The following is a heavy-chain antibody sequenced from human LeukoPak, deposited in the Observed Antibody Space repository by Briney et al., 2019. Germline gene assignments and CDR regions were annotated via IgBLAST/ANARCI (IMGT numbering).Heavy chain of an antibody. CDR2: IRTNNGDT. D-gene: IGHD6-19*01. V-gene: IGHV1-18*01. J-gene: IGHJ4*02. CDR1: GYTLTNYG. CDR3: ARGGAVAGFVDY. Sequence: GASVKVSCKASGYTLTNYGITWVRQAPGQGLEWMGWIRTNNGDTNYVQKFQGRVTMTTDTSTSTAYMELRSLRSDDTAVYYCARGGAVAGFVDYWGQGTLVTVSS.